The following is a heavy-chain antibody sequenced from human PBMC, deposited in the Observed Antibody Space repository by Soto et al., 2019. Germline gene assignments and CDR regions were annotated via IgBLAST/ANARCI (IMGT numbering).Heavy chain of an antibody. CDR3: ASTYYYDSSGYYAFDI. V-gene: IGHV5-10-1*01. J-gene: IGHJ3*02. CDR2: IDPSDSYT. D-gene: IGHD3-22*01. Sequence: GESLKISCKGSGYSFTSYWISWVPQMPGKGLEWMGRIDPSDSYTNYSPSFQGHVTISADKSISTAYLQWSSLKASDTAMYYCASTYYYDSSGYYAFDIWGQGTMVTVSS. CDR1: GYSFTSYW.